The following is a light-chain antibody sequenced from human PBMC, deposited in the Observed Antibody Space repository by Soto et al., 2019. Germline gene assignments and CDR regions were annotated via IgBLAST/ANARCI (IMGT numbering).Light chain of an antibody. CDR1: SGHSSYA. CDR2: LNSDGSH. Sequence: QPVLTQSPSASASLGASVKLTCTLSSGHSSYAIAWHQQRPEKGPRYLMKLNSDGSHSKGDGIPDRFSASSSGAERYLTISSLQSEDEADYYCQTWGSGTVVFGGGTKLTVL. J-gene: IGLJ2*01. CDR3: QTWGSGTVV. V-gene: IGLV4-69*01.